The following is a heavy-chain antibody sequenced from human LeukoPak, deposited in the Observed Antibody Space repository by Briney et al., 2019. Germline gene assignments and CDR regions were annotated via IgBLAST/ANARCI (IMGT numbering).Heavy chain of an antibody. D-gene: IGHD3-10*01. J-gene: IGHJ4*02. CDR3: AKDPSITMVQDKVDY. V-gene: IGHV3-30*02. Sequence: LPGGSLRLSCAASGFTFSSYGMHWVRQAPGKGLEWVAFIRYDGSNKYYADSVKGRFTISRDNSKNTLYLQMNSLRAEDTAVYYCAKDPSITMVQDKVDYWGQGTLVTVSS. CDR2: IRYDGSNK. CDR1: GFTFSSYG.